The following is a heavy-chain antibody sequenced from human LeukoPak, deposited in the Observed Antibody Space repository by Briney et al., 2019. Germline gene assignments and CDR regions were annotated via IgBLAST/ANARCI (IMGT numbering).Heavy chain of an antibody. J-gene: IGHJ6*03. CDR1: GGTFSSYA. Sequence: ASVRVSCKASGGTFSSYAISWVRQAPGQGLEWMGRIIPIFGTANYAQKFQGRVTITTDESTSTAYMELSSLRSEDTAVYYCARLYGSGPPRYMDVWGKGTTVTVSS. CDR2: IIPIFGTA. CDR3: ARLYGSGPPRYMDV. D-gene: IGHD3-10*01. V-gene: IGHV1-69*05.